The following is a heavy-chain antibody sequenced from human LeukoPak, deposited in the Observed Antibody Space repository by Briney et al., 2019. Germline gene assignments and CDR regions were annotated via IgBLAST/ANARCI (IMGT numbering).Heavy chain of an antibody. V-gene: IGHV4-59*08. CDR2: IYYSGST. J-gene: IGHJ4*02. D-gene: IGHD3-22*01. Sequence: SETLSLTCTVSGGSISSYYWSWIRQPPGKGLEWIGYIYYSGSTNYNPSLKSRVTISVDTSKNQFSLKLSSVTAADTAVYYCARQHDSSGYYYLENWGQGTLVTVSS. CDR1: GGSISSYY. CDR3: ARQHDSSGYYYLEN.